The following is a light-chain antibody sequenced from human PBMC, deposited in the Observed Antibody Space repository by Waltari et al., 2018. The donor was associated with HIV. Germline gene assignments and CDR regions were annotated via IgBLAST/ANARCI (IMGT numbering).Light chain of an antibody. CDR2: GAS. V-gene: IGKV3-20*01. J-gene: IGKJ4*01. Sequence: EIVLTQSPGTLSLSPGERATLSCRAGQSVSRSYLAWYQQKPGQAPRLLIYGASSRATGTPDRFSGSGSGTDFTLTINRLEPEDFAVYYCQQYDGSSTFGGGTKVEIK. CDR3: QQYDGSST. CDR1: QSVSRSY.